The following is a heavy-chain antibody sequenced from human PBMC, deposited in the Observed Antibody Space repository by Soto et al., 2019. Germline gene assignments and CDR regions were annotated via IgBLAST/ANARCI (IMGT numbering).Heavy chain of an antibody. CDR3: TTDRYSNPFRAYYYYYGMDV. Sequence: GGSLRLSCAASGFTFSNAWMNWVRQAPGKGLEWVGRIKSKTDGGTTDYAAPVKGRFTISRDDSKNTLYLQMNSLKTEDTAVYYCTTDRYSNPFRAYYYYYGMDVWGQGTTVTVSS. V-gene: IGHV3-15*07. CDR2: IKSKTDGGTT. J-gene: IGHJ6*02. D-gene: IGHD4-4*01. CDR1: GFTFSNAW.